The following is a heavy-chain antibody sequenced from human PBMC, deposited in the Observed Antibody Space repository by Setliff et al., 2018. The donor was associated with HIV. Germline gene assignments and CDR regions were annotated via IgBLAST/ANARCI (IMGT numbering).Heavy chain of an antibody. J-gene: IGHJ5*02. CDR3: ARFANYYHTSGYEWFDP. D-gene: IGHD3-22*01. V-gene: IGHV7-4-1*02. Sequence: ASVKVSCKASGYTFRSYGINWVRQAPGQGLEWMGWINTNTGKPTYAQGFTGRYVFSLDTSVSAAYLQMNSLRAEDTAVYYCARFANYYHTSGYEWFDPWGQGTLVTVSS. CDR2: INTNTGKP. CDR1: GYTFRSYG.